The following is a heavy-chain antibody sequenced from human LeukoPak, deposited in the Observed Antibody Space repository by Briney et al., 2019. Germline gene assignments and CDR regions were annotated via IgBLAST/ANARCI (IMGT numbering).Heavy chain of an antibody. J-gene: IGHJ4*02. V-gene: IGHV3-9*03. D-gene: IGHD4-23*01. CDR3: AKDEAAVASYYFDY. CDR2: ISWNSGSI. Sequence: GGSLRLSCAASGFTFDDYAMHWVRQAPGKGLEWVSGISWNSGSIGYADSVKGRFTISRDNAKNSLYLQMNSLRAEDMALYYCAKDEAAVASYYFDYWGQGTLVTVSS. CDR1: GFTFDDYA.